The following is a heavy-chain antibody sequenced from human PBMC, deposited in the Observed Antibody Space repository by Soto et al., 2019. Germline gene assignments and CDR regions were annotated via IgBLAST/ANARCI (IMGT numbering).Heavy chain of an antibody. D-gene: IGHD3-3*01. CDR2: IYYSGTT. J-gene: IGHJ4*02. CDR1: GGSISSYY. CDR3: TRHESAGFFQF. Sequence: SETLSLTCTVSGGSISSYYWSWTRQPPGKGLEWIGYIYYSGTTNYNPSLKSRVTMSVDTSKNQFSLNLSSVTAADTAVYYCTRHESAGFFQFCGPAPLVTVS. V-gene: IGHV4-59*08.